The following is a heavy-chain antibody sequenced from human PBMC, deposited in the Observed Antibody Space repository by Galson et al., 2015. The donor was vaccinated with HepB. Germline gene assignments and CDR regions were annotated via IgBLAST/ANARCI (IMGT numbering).Heavy chain of an antibody. V-gene: IGHV1-2*02. Sequence: SVKVSCKASGYTFTAYYLHWVRQVPGQGFEWMGWINPNNGVTYFAQKFQGRVTLTRDTSITTVYMELNGLTSDDTAVYFCTRGILLMGIGAFDMWGQGTLVSVSS. J-gene: IGHJ3*02. D-gene: IGHD2-21*01. CDR1: GYTFTAYY. CDR3: TRGILLMGIGAFDM. CDR2: INPNNGVT.